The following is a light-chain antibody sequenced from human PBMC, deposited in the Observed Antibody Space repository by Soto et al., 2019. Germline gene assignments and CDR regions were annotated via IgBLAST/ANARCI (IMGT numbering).Light chain of an antibody. CDR2: EAS. CDR1: QSLSTRS. V-gene: IGKV3-20*01. CDR3: QQYGRSVG. J-gene: IGKJ2*01. Sequence: EIVLTQTPGTLSLSSGERLTLSCRTSQSLSTRSLAWYQQKPGQAPSLLIYEASTRAPGTPDRFSGSGSGTDFTLTVSRLEPEDFAVYYCQQYGRSVGFGQGTKVDI.